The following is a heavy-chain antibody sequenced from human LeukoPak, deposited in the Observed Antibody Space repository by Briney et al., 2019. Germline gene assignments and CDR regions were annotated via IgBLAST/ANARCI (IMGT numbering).Heavy chain of an antibody. CDR3: ARDLGGVPSGNAFDI. V-gene: IGHV1-2*04. CDR1: GYTFTGYY. Sequence: GASVKVSCKASGYTFTGYYMHWVRQAPGQGLEWMGWINPNSGGTNYAQKFQGWVTMTRDTSISTAYMELSRLRSDDTAVYYCARDLGGVPSGNAFDIWGQGTMVTVSS. D-gene: IGHD3-16*01. J-gene: IGHJ3*02. CDR2: INPNSGGT.